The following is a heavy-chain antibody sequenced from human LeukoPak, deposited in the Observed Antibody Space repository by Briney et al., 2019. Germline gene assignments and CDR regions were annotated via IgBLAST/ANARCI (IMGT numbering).Heavy chain of an antibody. J-gene: IGHJ4*02. CDR1: GYTFTSYD. CDR2: MNPNSGNT. V-gene: IGHV1-8*03. CDR3: ARGLGYYGSGSYYRALGY. D-gene: IGHD3-10*01. Sequence: ASVKVSCKASGYTFTSYDINWVRQATGQGLEWMGWMNPNSGNTGYAQKFQGRVTITRNTSISTAYMELSSLRSEDTAVYYCARGLGYYGSGSYYRALGYWGQGVLVIVCS.